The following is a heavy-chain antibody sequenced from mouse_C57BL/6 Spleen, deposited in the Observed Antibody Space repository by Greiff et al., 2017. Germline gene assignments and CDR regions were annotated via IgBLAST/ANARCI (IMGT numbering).Heavy chain of an antibody. CDR2: ISSGGSYT. V-gene: IGHV5-6*01. Sequence: EVTLMESGGDLVKPGGSLKLSCAASGFTFSSYGMSWVRQTPDKRLEWVATISSGGSYTYYPDSVKGRFTISRDNAKNTLYLQMSSLKSEDTAMYYCARDDYDGAYWGQGTLVTVSA. D-gene: IGHD2-4*01. J-gene: IGHJ3*01. CDR1: GFTFSSYG. CDR3: ARDDYDGAY.